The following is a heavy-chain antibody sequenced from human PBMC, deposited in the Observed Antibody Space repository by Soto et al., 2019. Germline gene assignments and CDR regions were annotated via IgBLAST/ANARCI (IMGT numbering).Heavy chain of an antibody. Sequence: QVQLVQSGAEVKKPGASVKVSCKASGYTFTSYGISWVRQAPGQGLEWMGWISAYNGNTNYAQKLQGRVTMTTDTSTSTAYMELRSLRYDDTAVYYCAGVPHDYSNYWPLRLRRAFDIWGQGTMVTVSS. CDR3: AGVPHDYSNYWPLRLRRAFDI. CDR2: ISAYNGNT. J-gene: IGHJ3*02. CDR1: GYTFTSYG. V-gene: IGHV1-18*01. D-gene: IGHD4-4*01.